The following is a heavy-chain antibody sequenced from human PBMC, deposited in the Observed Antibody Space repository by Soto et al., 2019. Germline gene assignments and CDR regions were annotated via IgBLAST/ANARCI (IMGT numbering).Heavy chain of an antibody. CDR1: GFTFSSYS. CDR3: ARDMVVPAAILSYGMDV. Sequence: GEFLRLSCAASGFTFSSYSMNWVRQAPGKGLEWVSSISSSSSYIYYADSVKGRFTISRDNAKNSLYLQMNSLRAEDTAVYYCARDMVVPAAILSYGMDVWGQGTTVTVSS. J-gene: IGHJ6*02. CDR2: ISSSSSYI. D-gene: IGHD2-2*02. V-gene: IGHV3-21*01.